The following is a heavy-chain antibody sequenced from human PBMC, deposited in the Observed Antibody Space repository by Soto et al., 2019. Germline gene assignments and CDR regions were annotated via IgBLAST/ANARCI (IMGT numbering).Heavy chain of an antibody. CDR3: ARIGSWALNFDY. V-gene: IGHV3-33*01. J-gene: IGHJ4*02. CDR2: IWSDGSNK. Sequence: QVQLVESGGGVVQPGRSLRLSCAASGFSFSSYHMHWVRQAPGKGLEWVAVIWSDGSNKYYAYSVKGRFTISRDNSKNTLYLQMNSLRAEDTALYYCARIGSWALNFDYWGQGTLVTVSS. D-gene: IGHD6-13*01. CDR1: GFSFSSYH.